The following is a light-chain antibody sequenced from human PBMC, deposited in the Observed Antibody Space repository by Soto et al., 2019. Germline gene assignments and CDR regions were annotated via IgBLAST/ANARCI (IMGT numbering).Light chain of an antibody. Sequence: DIQMTQSPSSPSSSVGDRVIHTCRASQTISSHLNWYQQKPGKAPNLLVYAASSLQSGVPSRFTGSGSGTDFTLTISSLQPEDFATYFCQQSYSTPRTFGQGTKVDIK. V-gene: IGKV1-39*01. CDR2: AAS. J-gene: IGKJ1*01. CDR3: QQSYSTPRT. CDR1: QTISSH.